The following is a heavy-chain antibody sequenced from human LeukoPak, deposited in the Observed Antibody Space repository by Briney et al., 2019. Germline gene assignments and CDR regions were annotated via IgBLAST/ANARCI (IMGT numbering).Heavy chain of an antibody. CDR2: ISTSGGST. CDR1: GFTFSSYA. V-gene: IGHV3-23*01. Sequence: GWALTLSFASSGFTFSSYAMSWVRQAPGKGLEWVSGISTSGGSTSYADSVKGRFTISRDNPRNTLYMQMNSLRAEDTALYYCAIMHPYYDGSGYWVQWGEGTLVTVSS. CDR3: AIMHPYYDGSGYWVQ. J-gene: IGHJ4*02. D-gene: IGHD3-22*01.